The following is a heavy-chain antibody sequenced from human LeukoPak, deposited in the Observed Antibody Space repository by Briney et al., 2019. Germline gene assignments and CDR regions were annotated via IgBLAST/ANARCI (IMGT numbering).Heavy chain of an antibody. CDR2: IYYSGST. CDR1: GGSISSSSYY. J-gene: IGHJ4*02. D-gene: IGHD6-19*01. V-gene: IGHV4-39*01. Sequence: SETLSLTCTVSGGSISSSSYYWGWIRQPPGKGLEWIGSIYYSGSTYYNPSLKSRVTISVDTSKNQFSLKLSSVTAADTAVYYCARLSVIHSSGWYIDYWGQGTLVTVSS. CDR3: ARLSVIHSSGWYIDY.